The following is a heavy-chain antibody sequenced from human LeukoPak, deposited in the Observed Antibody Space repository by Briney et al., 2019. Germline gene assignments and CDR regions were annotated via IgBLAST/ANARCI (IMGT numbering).Heavy chain of an antibody. D-gene: IGHD1-26*01. CDR3: AKAASGSYYFDY. V-gene: IGHV3-9*01. Sequence: SLRLSCAASGFTFDDYAMHWVRQAPGKGLEWVSGISWNSGSIGYADSVKGRFTISRDNAKNSLYLQMNSLRAEDTALYYCAKAASGSYYFDYWGQGTLVTVSS. J-gene: IGHJ4*02. CDR1: GFTFDDYA. CDR2: ISWNSGSI.